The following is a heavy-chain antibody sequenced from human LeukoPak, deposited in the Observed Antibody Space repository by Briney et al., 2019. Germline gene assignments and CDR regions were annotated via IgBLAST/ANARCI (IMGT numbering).Heavy chain of an antibody. CDR2: IYKSGSNSENT. J-gene: IGHJ4*02. CDR3: ARASLSIGRYSSFDY. V-gene: IGHV4-4*07. Sequence: PSEPLSLPCTVSGGSIRRHYWRWIRQSAGRGLEWMGRIYKSGSNSENTNYNPSLESRVTVAADTSNNQFSLTLSSVTAADTAVYYCARASLSIGRYSSFDYWGQGILVTVSS. D-gene: IGHD2-15*01. CDR1: GGSIRRHY.